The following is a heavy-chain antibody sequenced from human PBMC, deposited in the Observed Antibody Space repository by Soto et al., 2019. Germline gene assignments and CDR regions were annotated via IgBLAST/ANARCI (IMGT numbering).Heavy chain of an antibody. CDR1: GFTFSSYS. Sequence: GGSLRLSCAASGFTFSSYSMNWVRQAPGKGLEWVSSISSSSSYIYYADSVKGRFTISRDNAKNSLYLQMNSLRAEDTAVYYCARDGDTAMGNDAFDIWGQGTMVTVSS. J-gene: IGHJ3*02. V-gene: IGHV3-21*01. CDR3: ARDGDTAMGNDAFDI. CDR2: ISSSSSYI. D-gene: IGHD5-18*01.